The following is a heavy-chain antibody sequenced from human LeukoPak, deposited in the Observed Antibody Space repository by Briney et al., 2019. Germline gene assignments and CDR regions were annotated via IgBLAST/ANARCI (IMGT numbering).Heavy chain of an antibody. CDR2: IYTSGST. J-gene: IGHJ6*02. CDR3: ARGRATGPYYDYVWGSYRYGYYYGMDV. V-gene: IGHV4-4*07. Sequence: PSETLSLTCTVSGGSISSYYWSWIRQPAGKGLEWIGRIYTSGSTNYNPSLKSRVTISVDTSKNQFSLKLSSVTAADTAVYYCARGRATGPYYDYVWGSYRYGYYYGMDVWGQGTTVTVSS. CDR1: GGSISSYY. D-gene: IGHD3-16*02.